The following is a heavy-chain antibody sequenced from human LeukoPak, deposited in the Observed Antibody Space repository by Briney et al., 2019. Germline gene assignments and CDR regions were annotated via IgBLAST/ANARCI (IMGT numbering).Heavy chain of an antibody. CDR2: IEQDGSEK. V-gene: IGHV3-7*01. Sequence: GGSLRLSCAASGFTFSSYWMSWVRQAPGKGLEWVANIEQDGSEKYYVDSVKGRFTISRDNAKNSLYLQMNSLRAEDTAVYYCASMLGYCSGGSCYPPRDYWGQGTLVTVSS. J-gene: IGHJ4*02. CDR1: GFTFSSYW. CDR3: ASMLGYCSGGSCYPPRDY. D-gene: IGHD2-15*01.